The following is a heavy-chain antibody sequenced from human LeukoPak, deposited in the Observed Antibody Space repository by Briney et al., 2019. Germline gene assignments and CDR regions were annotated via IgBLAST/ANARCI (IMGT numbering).Heavy chain of an antibody. J-gene: IGHJ5*02. CDR2: ISVSSSYI. CDR1: GFTLSSYT. Sequence: GGPLRLSCAASGFTLSSYTMNWVRQAPGKGLEWVSSISVSSSYIYYADSVKGRFTISRDNVKNTLYLQMNSLRAEDTGVYYCAREVAYCAGDCSPAWGQGTLVTVSS. V-gene: IGHV3-21*06. D-gene: IGHD2-21*02. CDR3: AREVAYCAGDCSPA.